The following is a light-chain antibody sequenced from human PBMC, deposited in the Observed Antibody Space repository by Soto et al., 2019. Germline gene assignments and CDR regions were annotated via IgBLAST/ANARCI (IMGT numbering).Light chain of an antibody. CDR2: DVS. V-gene: IGLV2-14*03. CDR3: SSYTSSSTHV. CDR1: SSDVGAYTF. Sequence: QSALTQPASVSGSPGQSITISCTGTSSDVGAYTFLSWYQQHPDKVPKLMIFDVSRRPSGVSDRFSGSKSGNTASLTISGLPPEDEADYYCSSYTSSSTHVFGSGTKLTVL. J-gene: IGLJ1*01.